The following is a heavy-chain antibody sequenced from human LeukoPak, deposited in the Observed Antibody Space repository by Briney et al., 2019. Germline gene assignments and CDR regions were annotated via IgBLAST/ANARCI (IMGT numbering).Heavy chain of an antibody. CDR2: ISGSSTYI. V-gene: IGHV3-21*01. CDR3: AASHLEKPPHY. Sequence: GGSLRLSCAASGFTLSSYAMNWVRQAPGKGLECVSCISGSSTYIYYTDSVKGRFTISRDNAKNSVYLQMNSLRAEDTAVYYCAASHLEKPPHYWGQGTLVTVSS. D-gene: IGHD5-24*01. CDR1: GFTLSSYA. J-gene: IGHJ4*02.